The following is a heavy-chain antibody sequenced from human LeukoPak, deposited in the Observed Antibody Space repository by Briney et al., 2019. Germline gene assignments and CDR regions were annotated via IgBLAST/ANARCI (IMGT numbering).Heavy chain of an antibody. CDR3: ARSGVVPAAMVEYYYYYMDV. V-gene: IGHV4-31*03. CDR1: GGSISSGGYY. Sequence: SQTLSLTCTASGGSISSGGYYWSWIRQHPGKGLEWIGYIYYSGSTYYNPSLKSRVTISVDTSKNQFSLKLSSVTAADTAVYYCARSGVVPAAMVEYYYYYMDVWGKGTTVTVSS. CDR2: IYYSGST. D-gene: IGHD2-2*01. J-gene: IGHJ6*03.